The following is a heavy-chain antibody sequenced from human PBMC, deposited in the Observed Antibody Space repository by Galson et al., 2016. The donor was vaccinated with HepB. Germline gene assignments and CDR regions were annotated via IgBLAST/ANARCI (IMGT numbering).Heavy chain of an antibody. J-gene: IGHJ4*02. D-gene: IGHD6-19*01. CDR2: INGFSTYT. Sequence: SLRLSCAASGFTYSDYSMNWVRQARGKGLEWVSSINGFSTYTRYADSVKGRFTISRDNAQNSLYLEMNSLRPEDTAVSFCARDSYTSGWYLAGYFDSWGQGTLVTVSS. CDR3: ARDSYTSGWYLAGYFDS. V-gene: IGHV3-21*01. CDR1: GFTYSDYS.